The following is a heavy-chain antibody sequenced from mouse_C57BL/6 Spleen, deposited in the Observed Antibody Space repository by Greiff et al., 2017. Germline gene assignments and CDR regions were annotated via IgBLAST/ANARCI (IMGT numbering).Heavy chain of an antibody. Sequence: QVQLQQPGPELVRPGSSVKLSCKASGYTFTSYWMHWVKQRPIQGLEWIGNIDPSDSETNYNQKVKDKATVTVDKSSSTAYMQLSSLTSEDSAVYYCANGNYAMDYWGQGTSVTVSS. V-gene: IGHV1-52*01. CDR2: IDPSDSET. CDR3: ANGNYAMDY. D-gene: IGHD2-1*01. J-gene: IGHJ4*01. CDR1: GYTFTSYW.